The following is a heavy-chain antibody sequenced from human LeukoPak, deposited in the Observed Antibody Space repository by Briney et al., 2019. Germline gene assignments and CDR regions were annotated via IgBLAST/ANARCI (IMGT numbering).Heavy chain of an antibody. Sequence: PGGSLRLSCAASGFTFSSYGMHWVRQAPGKGLEWVAVISYDGSNKYYADSVKGRFTISRDNSKNTLYLQMNGLRAEDTAVYYCAKAYSTSYYFDYWGQGTLVTVSS. CDR1: GFTFSSYG. CDR2: ISYDGSNK. CDR3: AKAYSTSYYFDY. V-gene: IGHV3-30*18. J-gene: IGHJ4*02. D-gene: IGHD6-13*01.